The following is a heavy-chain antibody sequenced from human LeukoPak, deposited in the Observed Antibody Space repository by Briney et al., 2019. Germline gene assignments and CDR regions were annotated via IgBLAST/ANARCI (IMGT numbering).Heavy chain of an antibody. CDR2: IYTSGST. V-gene: IGHV4-4*07. D-gene: IGHD3-10*01. CDR1: GGSISSYY. J-gene: IGHJ4*02. Sequence: SETLSLTCIVSGGSISSYYWSWIRQPAGKGLEWIGRIYTSGSTNYNPSLKSRVTMSVDTSKNQFSLKLSSVTAADTAVYYCAREARALFGSGTFDYWGQGTLVTVSS. CDR3: AREARALFGSGTFDY.